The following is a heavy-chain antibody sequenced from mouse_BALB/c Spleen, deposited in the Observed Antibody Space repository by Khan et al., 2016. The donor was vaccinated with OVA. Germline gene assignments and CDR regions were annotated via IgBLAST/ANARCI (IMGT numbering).Heavy chain of an antibody. V-gene: IGHV1S132*01. CDR1: GYIFTSYW. D-gene: IGHD1-1*01. Sequence: VQLQESGAELVRPGASVKLSCKTSGYIFTSYWIHWVKQRSGQGLEWIARIYPGTGTTYYNEKFKGKATLTADKSYSTAYMQLSSMQSEDSAVSFCSRDYGLHYYGLAYCGQGTSVTVSS. CDR3: SRDYGLHYYGLAY. J-gene: IGHJ4*01. CDR2: IYPGTGTT.